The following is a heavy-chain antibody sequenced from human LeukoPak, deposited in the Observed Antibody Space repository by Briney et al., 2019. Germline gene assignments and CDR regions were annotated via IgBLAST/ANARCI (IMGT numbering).Heavy chain of an antibody. CDR2: INAGNGDT. CDR3: ARGGTGTWGYFDY. Sequence: GASVKVSCKTSGFTFTTFAMHWVRQAPGQRLEWMGWINAGNGDTKYSQKFQGRVTITRDTSATTAYMELSSLTSEDTAVYYCARGGTGTWGYFDYWGQGTLVTVSS. CDR1: GFTFTTFA. D-gene: IGHD1/OR15-1a*01. V-gene: IGHV1-3*01. J-gene: IGHJ4*02.